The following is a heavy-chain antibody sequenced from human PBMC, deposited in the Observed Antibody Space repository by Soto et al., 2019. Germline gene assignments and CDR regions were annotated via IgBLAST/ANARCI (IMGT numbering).Heavy chain of an antibody. J-gene: IGHJ4*02. Sequence: GGSQRLSSTASGFNFGSYAMHWVRQAPGKGLEWVAVISYDGSNKYYADSVKGRFTTSRDNSKNTLYLQMNSLRAEDTAVYYCARDVDDSSAHIPPYNDYWGQGTLVTVSS. V-gene: IGHV3-30-3*01. CDR2: ISYDGSNK. CDR1: GFNFGSYA. CDR3: ARDVDDSSAHIPPYNDY. D-gene: IGHD3-22*01.